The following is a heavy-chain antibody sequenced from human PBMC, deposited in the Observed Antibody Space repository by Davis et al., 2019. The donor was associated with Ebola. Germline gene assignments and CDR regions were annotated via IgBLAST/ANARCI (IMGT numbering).Heavy chain of an antibody. Sequence: MPSETLSPTCAVYGGSFSGYYWSWIRQPPGKGLEWIGEINHSGRTNYNPSLKSRVTISVDTSKNQFSLKMSSVTAADTAVYYCAREGRSGYSNWFDPWDQGTLVTVSS. J-gene: IGHJ5*02. D-gene: IGHD3-22*01. V-gene: IGHV4-34*01. CDR2: INHSGRT. CDR3: AREGRSGYSNWFDP. CDR1: GGSFSGYY.